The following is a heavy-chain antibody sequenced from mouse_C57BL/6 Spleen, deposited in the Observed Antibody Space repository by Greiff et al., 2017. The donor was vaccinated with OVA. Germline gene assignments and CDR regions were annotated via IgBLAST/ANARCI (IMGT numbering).Heavy chain of an antibody. Sequence: QVQLQQSGPELVKPGASVKISCKASGYSFTSYYIHWVKQRPGQGLEWIGWIYPGSGNAKYNAKFKGKAILPADTSSRTAYMQLSSLTSEDSAVYYGANDGYYPHWYFDVWGTGTTVTVSS. CDR3: ANDGYYPHWYFDV. V-gene: IGHV1-66*01. J-gene: IGHJ1*03. D-gene: IGHD2-3*01. CDR2: IYPGSGNA. CDR1: GYSFTSYY.